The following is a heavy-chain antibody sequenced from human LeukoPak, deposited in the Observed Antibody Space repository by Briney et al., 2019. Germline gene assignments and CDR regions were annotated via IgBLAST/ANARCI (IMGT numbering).Heavy chain of an antibody. D-gene: IGHD5-18*01. J-gene: IGHJ6*02. V-gene: IGHV3-23*01. CDR1: GFTFSSYA. CDR2: FSGSGGST. CDR3: AKGERGYSYGYHYYYSMDV. Sequence: PGGSLRLSCAASGFTFSSYAMSWVRQAPGKGLEWVSAFSGSGGSTYYADSVKGRFTISRDNSKNTLYLQMNSLRAEDTAVYYCAKGERGYSYGYHYYYSMDVWGQGTTVTVSS.